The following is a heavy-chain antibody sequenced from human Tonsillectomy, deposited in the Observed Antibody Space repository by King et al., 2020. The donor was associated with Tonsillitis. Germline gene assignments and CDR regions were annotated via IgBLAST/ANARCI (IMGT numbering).Heavy chain of an antibody. CDR1: GFTFSSYA. D-gene: IGHD3-22*01. V-gene: IGHV3-23*04. Sequence: VQLVASGGGLVQPGGSLRLSCAASGFTFSSYAMSWVRQAPGKGLEWVSTITSGGSTYYADSVKGRFTISRDNSKNTQVLQMNSLRAEDTAVYYCAKEGGGYDSSGYYYSGAFDIWGQGTMVTVSS. CDR2: ITSGGST. CDR3: AKEGGGYDSSGYYYSGAFDI. J-gene: IGHJ3*02.